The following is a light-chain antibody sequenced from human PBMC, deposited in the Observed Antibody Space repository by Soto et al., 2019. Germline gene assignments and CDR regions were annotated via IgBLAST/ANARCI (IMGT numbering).Light chain of an antibody. J-gene: IGLJ1*01. CDR1: GSNIGAGYD. CDR3: GSWDSSLSAYV. V-gene: IGLV1-51*01. Sequence: QSVLTQPPSVSWAPGQRVTISCTGSGSNIGAGYDVHWYQQLPGTAPKLLIYDDNKRPSGIPDRFSGSKSGTSATLGITGFQTGDEADYYCGSWDSSLSAYVFGTGTKVTVL. CDR2: DDN.